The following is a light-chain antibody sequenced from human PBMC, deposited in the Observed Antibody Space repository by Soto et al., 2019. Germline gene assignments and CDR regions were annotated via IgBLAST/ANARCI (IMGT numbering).Light chain of an antibody. CDR3: QQYDNSPPSFT. V-gene: IGKV3-15*01. CDR1: QSVSSN. Sequence: EIVMTQSPATLSVSPGERATLSCRASQSVSSNLAWYQQKPGQAPRLLIFGASTRATGIPARFSGSGSGTEFTLTISSLQSEDFAMYYCQQYDNSPPSFTFGPGTKVDIK. CDR2: GAS. J-gene: IGKJ3*01.